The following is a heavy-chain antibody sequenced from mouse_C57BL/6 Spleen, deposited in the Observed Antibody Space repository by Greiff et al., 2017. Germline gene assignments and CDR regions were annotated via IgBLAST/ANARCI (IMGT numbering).Heavy chain of an antibody. J-gene: IGHJ4*01. CDR2: INPNNGGT. Sequence: VQLKQSGPELVKPGASVKISCKASGYTFTDYYMNWVKHSHGKSLEWIGDINPNNGGTSDNQKLKGKATLTVDKSSSTAYIELRSLTSEDSAVYNGEREATIVAKAMDYWCQGTSVTVSS. V-gene: IGHV1-26*01. CDR1: GYTFTDYY. CDR3: EREATIVAKAMDY. D-gene: IGHD1-1*01.